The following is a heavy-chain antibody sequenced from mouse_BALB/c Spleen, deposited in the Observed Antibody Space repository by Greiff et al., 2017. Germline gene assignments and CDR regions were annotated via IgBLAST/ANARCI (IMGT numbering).Heavy chain of an antibody. CDR1: GFTFSDYY. J-gene: IGHJ4*01. Sequence: EVHLVESGGGLVKPGGSLKLSCAASGFTFSDYYMYWVRQTPEKRLEWVATISDGGSYTYYPDSVKGRFTISRDNAKNNLYLQMSSLKSEDTAMYYCARDRGGNYVGYAMDYWGQGTSVTVSS. D-gene: IGHD2-1*01. V-gene: IGHV5-4*02. CDR2: ISDGGSYT. CDR3: ARDRGGNYVGYAMDY.